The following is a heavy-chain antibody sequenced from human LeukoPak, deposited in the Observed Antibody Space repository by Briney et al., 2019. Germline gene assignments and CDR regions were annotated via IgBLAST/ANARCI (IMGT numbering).Heavy chain of an antibody. J-gene: IGHJ4*02. CDR2: IYTGGST. CDR3: ARSRVPAAIGYFDY. D-gene: IGHD2-2*01. CDR1: GGSISSYY. Sequence: KPSETLSLTCTVSGGSISSYYWSWIRQPPGKGLEWIGYIYTGGSTNYNPSLKSRVTISVDTSKNQFSLKLSSVTAADTAVYYCARSRVPAAIGYFDYWGQGTLVTVSS. V-gene: IGHV4-4*09.